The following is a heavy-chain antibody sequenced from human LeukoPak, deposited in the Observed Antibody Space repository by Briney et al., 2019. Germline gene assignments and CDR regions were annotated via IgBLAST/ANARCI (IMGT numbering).Heavy chain of an antibody. J-gene: IGHJ4*02. CDR3: ARGDVFFDY. V-gene: IGHV4-59*01. CDR2: IYYSGST. D-gene: IGHD5-24*01. CDR1: GGSSSSYY. Sequence: SETLSLTCSVSGGSSSSYYCSWIRQPPGKGLEWIGYIYYSGSTNYNPSLKGRVTISADTSKDQFSLKLSSVTAADTAVYYCARGDVFFDYWGQGTLVTVSS.